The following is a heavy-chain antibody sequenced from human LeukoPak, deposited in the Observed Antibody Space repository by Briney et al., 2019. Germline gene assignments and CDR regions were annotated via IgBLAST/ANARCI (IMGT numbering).Heavy chain of an antibody. D-gene: IGHD3-22*01. CDR2: ISSSSSYI. Sequence: PGGSLRLSCAASGFTFSSYSMNWVRQAPGKGLEWVSSISSSSSYIYYADSVKGRFTISRDNAKNSLYLRMNSLRAEDTAVYYCARDSFYYDSSGYPRGDYWGQGTLVTVSS. V-gene: IGHV3-21*01. CDR3: ARDSFYYDSSGYPRGDY. CDR1: GFTFSSYS. J-gene: IGHJ4*02.